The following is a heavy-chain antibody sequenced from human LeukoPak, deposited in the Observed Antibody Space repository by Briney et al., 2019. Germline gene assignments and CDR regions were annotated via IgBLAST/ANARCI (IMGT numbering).Heavy chain of an antibody. CDR2: VYYTGRT. J-gene: IGHJ6*03. CDR1: GGSISSSHYY. CDR3: AKDGSRDLYGSGSYRPLDYMDV. D-gene: IGHD3-10*01. V-gene: IGHV4-39*07. Sequence: PSETLSLTCTVSGGSISSSHYYWGWIRQPPGRGLEWIGSVYYTGRTYYNPSLKSRVTISVDTSKNQFSLKLSSVTAADTALYYCAKDGSRDLYGSGSYRPLDYMDVWGKGTTVTVSS.